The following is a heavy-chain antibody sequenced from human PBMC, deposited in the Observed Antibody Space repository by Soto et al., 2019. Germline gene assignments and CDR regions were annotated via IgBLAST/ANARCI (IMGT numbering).Heavy chain of an antibody. CDR2: IYYSGST. CDR3: ARHWIGCSGGSCYSNWFDP. CDR1: GGSISSSSYY. D-gene: IGHD2-15*01. J-gene: IGHJ5*02. V-gene: IGHV4-39*01. Sequence: QLQLQESGPGLVKPSETLSLTCTVSGGSISSSSYYWGWIRQPPGKGLEWIGSIYYSGSTYYNPSLKRRVTISVDTSKNQFSLKLSSVTAADTAVYYCARHWIGCSGGSCYSNWFDPWGQGTLVTVSS.